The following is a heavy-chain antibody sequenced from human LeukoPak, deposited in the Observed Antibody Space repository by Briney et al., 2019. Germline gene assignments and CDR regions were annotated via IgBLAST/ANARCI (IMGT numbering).Heavy chain of an antibody. CDR2: IILIFGTA. J-gene: IGHJ4*02. CDR3: ARGEVPPHYFDY. Sequence: GSSVKVSCKASGGTFNSYAISWVRQAPGQGLEGMGGIILIFGTANYAQKFQGRVTITADESTSTAYMELSSLRSEDTAMYYCARGEVPPHYFDYWGQGTLVTVSS. CDR1: GGTFNSYA. V-gene: IGHV1-69*01.